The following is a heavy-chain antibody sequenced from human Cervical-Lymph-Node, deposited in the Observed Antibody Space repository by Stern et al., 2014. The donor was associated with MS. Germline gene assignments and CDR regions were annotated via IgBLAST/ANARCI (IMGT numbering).Heavy chain of an antibody. Sequence: QVQLVQSGTEVKKPGASVKVSCKASGYDFLGYFVHWLRQAPGQGLEWMGWLNPHTGDTSYAHRFQGRVTMTSDTPISTAYMDLFNLGSDDTAVYYCARALSTVAGTNFAYWGQGTLVAVSS. CDR3: ARALSTVAGTNFAY. V-gene: IGHV1-2*07. J-gene: IGHJ4*02. CDR1: GYDFLGYF. CDR2: LNPHTGDT. D-gene: IGHD6-19*01.